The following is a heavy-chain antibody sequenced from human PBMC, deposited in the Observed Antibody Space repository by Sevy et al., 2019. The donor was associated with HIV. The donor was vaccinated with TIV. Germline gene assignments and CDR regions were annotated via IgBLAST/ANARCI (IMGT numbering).Heavy chain of an antibody. J-gene: IGHJ4*02. CDR1: GGSISSSNW. V-gene: IGHV4-4*02. D-gene: IGHD1-20*01. Sequence: SETLSLTCAVSGGSISSSNWWSWVRQPPGKGLEWIGEIYHSGSTNYNPSLESRVTISVDKSKNQFSLKLSSVTAADTAVYYCARVSNWNGVSYYDYWGQGTLVTVSS. CDR2: IYHSGST. CDR3: ARVSNWNGVSYYDY.